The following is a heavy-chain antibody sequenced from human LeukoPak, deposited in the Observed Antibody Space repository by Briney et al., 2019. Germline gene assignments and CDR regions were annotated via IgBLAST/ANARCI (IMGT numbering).Heavy chain of an antibody. V-gene: IGHV4-34*01. CDR1: GGSFSGYY. CDR2: INHSGST. CDR3: ARGPDGDAFDI. Sequence: PSETLSLTCSVYGGSFSGYYWSWIRQPPGKGLEWIGEINHSGSTNYNPSLKSRVTISVDTSKNQFSLKLSSVTAADTAVYYCARGPDGDAFDIWGQGTMVTVSS. J-gene: IGHJ3*02. D-gene: IGHD5-24*01.